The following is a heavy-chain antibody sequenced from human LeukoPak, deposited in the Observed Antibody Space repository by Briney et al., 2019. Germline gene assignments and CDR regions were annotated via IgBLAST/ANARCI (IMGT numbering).Heavy chain of an antibody. J-gene: IGHJ6*02. CDR3: ARGMVLDYYYYYYGMDV. D-gene: IGHD2-8*01. Sequence: GGSLRLSCAASGFTFSDYYMSWIRQAPGKGLEWVSYISSSGSTIYYADSVKGRFTISRDNAKNSLYLQMNSLRAEDTAVYYCARGMVLDYYYYYYGMDVWGQGTTVTVSS. V-gene: IGHV3-11*01. CDR2: ISSSGSTI. CDR1: GFTFSDYY.